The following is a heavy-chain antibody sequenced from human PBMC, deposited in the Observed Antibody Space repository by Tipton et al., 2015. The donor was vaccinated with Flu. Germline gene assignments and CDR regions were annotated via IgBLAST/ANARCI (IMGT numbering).Heavy chain of an antibody. V-gene: IGHV3-30*18. Sequence: SLRLSCAASGFTFSSYGMHWVRQAPGKGLEWVAVISYDGSNKYYADSVKGRFTISRDNSKNTLYLQMNSLRAEDTAVYYCAKDRNTMSSEYYFDFWGQGTLVTVSP. CDR3: AKDRNTMSSEYYFDF. CDR1: GFTFSSYG. CDR2: ISYDGSNK. J-gene: IGHJ4*02. D-gene: IGHD3-10*02.